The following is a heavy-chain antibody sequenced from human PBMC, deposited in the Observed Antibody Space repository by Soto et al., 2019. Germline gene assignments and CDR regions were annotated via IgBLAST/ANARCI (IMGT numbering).Heavy chain of an antibody. CDR1: GYTFTSYG. Sequence: GASVKVSCKASGYTFTSYGISWVRQAPGQGLEWMGWISAYNGNTNYAQKLQGRVTMTTDTSTSTAYMELRSLRSDDTAVYYCARDGANDYGDYDLGYWGHGTLVTVSS. D-gene: IGHD4-17*01. CDR2: ISAYNGNT. J-gene: IGHJ4*01. CDR3: ARDGANDYGDYDLGY. V-gene: IGHV1-18*01.